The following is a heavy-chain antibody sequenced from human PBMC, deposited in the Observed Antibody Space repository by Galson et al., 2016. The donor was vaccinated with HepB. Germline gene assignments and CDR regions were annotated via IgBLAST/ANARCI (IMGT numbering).Heavy chain of an antibody. CDR3: ATEAGPAAMAGYFDY. CDR2: ISAYNGNT. V-gene: IGHV1-18*01. CDR1: GYTFTSYG. J-gene: IGHJ4*02. Sequence: SVKVSCKASGYTFTSYGISWVRQAPGQGLEWMGWISAYNGNTNYAQKLQGRVTVTTDTSTSTAYMELRSLRSDDTAVYYCATEAGPAAMAGYFDYWGQGTLVTVSS. D-gene: IGHD2-2*01.